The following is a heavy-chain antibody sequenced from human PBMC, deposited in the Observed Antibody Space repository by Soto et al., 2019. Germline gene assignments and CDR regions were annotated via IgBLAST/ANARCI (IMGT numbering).Heavy chain of an antibody. D-gene: IGHD6-6*01. J-gene: IGHJ4*02. CDR1: GFIFSDYY. Sequence: GGSLRLSCAASGFIFSDYYMSWIRQAPGKGLEWVSYISGSGSYTNYADSVKGRFTISRDNAKNSLYLQVYSLRAEDTAVYYCAMAQITAQYYFDYWGQGALVTVSS. CDR2: ISGSGSYT. V-gene: IGHV3-11*06. CDR3: AMAQITAQYYFDY.